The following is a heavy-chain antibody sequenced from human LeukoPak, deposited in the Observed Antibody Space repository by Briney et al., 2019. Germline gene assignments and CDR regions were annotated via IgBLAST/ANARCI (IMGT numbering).Heavy chain of an antibody. D-gene: IGHD1-26*01. V-gene: IGHV1-46*01. CDR3: ALSAGGSYPHNDAFDI. J-gene: IGHJ3*02. CDR2: INPSGGST. Sequence: ASVKVSCKASGYSFTSHYMHWVRQAPGQGLEWMGIINPSGGSTSYAQKFQGRVTMTRDMSTSTVYMDLSSLRSEDTAVYYCALSAGGSYPHNDAFDIWGQGTMVTVSS. CDR1: GYSFTSHY.